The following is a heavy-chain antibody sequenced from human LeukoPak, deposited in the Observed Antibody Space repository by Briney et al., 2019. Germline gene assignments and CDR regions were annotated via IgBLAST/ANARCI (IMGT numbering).Heavy chain of an antibody. J-gene: IGHJ4*02. CDR2: ISNSGDSI. Sequence: GGSLRLSCAASGFTFRSYEMNWVRQAAGKGLEWVSFISNSGDSIYYADSVKGRFTISRDNAKNSLFLQMNSLRAEDTAVYYCARSEARFMLSWGQGTLVTVSS. CDR1: GFTFRSYE. CDR3: ARSEARFMLS. D-gene: IGHD3-16*02. V-gene: IGHV3-48*03.